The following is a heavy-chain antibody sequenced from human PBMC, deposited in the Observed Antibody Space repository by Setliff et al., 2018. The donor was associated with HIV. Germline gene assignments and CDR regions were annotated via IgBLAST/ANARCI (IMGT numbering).Heavy chain of an antibody. J-gene: IGHJ3*02. Sequence: SETRSLTGTVTGYSIRSGYYWAWIRQPPGKGLEWIGYIYHAGNTYYNPSLKSRVTITVDTSKNQISLRLNSLTAADTAVYYCAPGTTLNVVPDAFDIWGQGTMVTVSS. CDR1: GYSIRSGYY. CDR3: APGTTLNVVPDAFDI. V-gene: IGHV4-38-2*02. D-gene: IGHD4-17*01. CDR2: IYHAGNT.